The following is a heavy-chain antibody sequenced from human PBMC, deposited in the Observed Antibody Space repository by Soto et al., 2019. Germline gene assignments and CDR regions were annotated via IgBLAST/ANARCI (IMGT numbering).Heavy chain of an antibody. Sequence: ASVKASCKVSGYTLTELSMHWVRQAPGKGLEWMGGFDPEDGERIYAQKFQGRVTMTEDTSTDTAYMSLSSLRSEDTAVYYCGTTILVGDTWSTHDAFDIWGQGTMVTVSS. CDR2: FDPEDGER. D-gene: IGHD1-26*01. V-gene: IGHV1-24*01. CDR1: GYTLTELS. CDR3: GTTILVGDTWSTHDAFDI. J-gene: IGHJ3*02.